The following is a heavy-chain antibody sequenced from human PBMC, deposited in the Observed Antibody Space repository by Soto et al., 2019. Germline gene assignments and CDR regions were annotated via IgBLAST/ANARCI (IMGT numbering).Heavy chain of an antibody. CDR3: ATDPRYCSSTSCPSGSLGY. V-gene: IGHV1-24*01. D-gene: IGHD2-2*01. CDR2: FDPEDGET. Sequence: ASVKVSCKVSGYTLTELSMHWVRQAPGKGLKWMGGFDPEDGETIYAQKFQGRVTMTEDTSTDTAYMELSSLRSGDTAVYYCATDPRYCSSTSCPSGSLGYWGQGTLVTVSS. J-gene: IGHJ4*02. CDR1: GYTLTELS.